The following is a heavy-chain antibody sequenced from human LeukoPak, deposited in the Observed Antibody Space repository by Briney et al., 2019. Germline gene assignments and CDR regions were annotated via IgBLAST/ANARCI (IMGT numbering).Heavy chain of an antibody. CDR2: IYYSGST. CDR1: GGSISSYY. D-gene: IGHD3-10*01. V-gene: IGHV4-59*08. CDR3: ARLVAGSGSSDYMDV. J-gene: IGHJ6*03. Sequence: PSETLSLTCTVSGGSISSYYWSWTRQPPGKGLEWIGYIYYSGSTNYNPSLKSRVTISVDTSKNQFSLKLSSVTAADTAVYYCARLVAGSGSSDYMDVWGKGTTVTISS.